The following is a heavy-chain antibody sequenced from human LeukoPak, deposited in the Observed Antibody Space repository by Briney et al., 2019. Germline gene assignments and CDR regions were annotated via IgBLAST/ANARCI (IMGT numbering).Heavy chain of an antibody. Sequence: ASVKVSCKASGGTFSSYAISWERQAPGQGLEWMGGIIPIFGTANYAQKFQGRVTITADESTSTAYMELSSLRSEDTAVYYCARGSDIVVVVGENYYYGMDVWGQGTTVTVSS. V-gene: IGHV1-69*13. CDR2: IIPIFGTA. CDR3: ARGSDIVVVVGENYYYGMDV. J-gene: IGHJ6*02. D-gene: IGHD2-15*01. CDR1: GGTFSSYA.